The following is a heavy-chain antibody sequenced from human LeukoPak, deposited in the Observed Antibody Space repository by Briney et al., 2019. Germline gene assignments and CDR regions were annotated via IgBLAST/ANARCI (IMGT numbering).Heavy chain of an antibody. CDR3: ARLGGRSYNWNDY. Sequence: SETLSLTCAVYGGSFSGYYWRWIRQPPGRGGEWSGEINHSGSTNYNPSLKSRVTISVDTSKNQLSLKLSSATAADTAVYYCARLGGRSYNWNDYWGQGTLVTVSS. CDR1: GGSFSGYY. D-gene: IGHD1-20*01. J-gene: IGHJ4*02. CDR2: INHSGST. V-gene: IGHV4-34*01.